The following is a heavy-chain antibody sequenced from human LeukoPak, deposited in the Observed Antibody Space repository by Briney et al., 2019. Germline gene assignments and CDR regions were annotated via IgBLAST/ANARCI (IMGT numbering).Heavy chain of an antibody. CDR3: ARGLRYYGSGSYYNPCDY. V-gene: IGHV1-69*13. J-gene: IGHJ4*02. D-gene: IGHD3-10*01. CDR2: IIPIFGTA. CDR1: RGTLSTYT. Sequence: GASVKGSCKASRGTLSTYTISSVRQTPGQGLEWMGGIIPIFGTANSAQKFQGRVTITADESTSTDYMELSSLRSEDTAVYDCARGLRYYGSGSYYNPCDYWGQGTLVTVSS.